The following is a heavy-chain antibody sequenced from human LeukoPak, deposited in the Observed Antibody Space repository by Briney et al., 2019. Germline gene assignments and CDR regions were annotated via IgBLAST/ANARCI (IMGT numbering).Heavy chain of an antibody. V-gene: IGHV1-18*01. CDR3: ARGMIVHHEGSGYYYYMDV. D-gene: IGHD3-22*01. CDR1: GYTFTSYG. Sequence: ASVKVSCKASGYTFTSYGISWVRQAPGQGLEWMGWISAYNGNTNYAQKLQGRVTMTTDTSTSTAYMELRRLRSDDTAVYYCARGMIVHHEGSGYYYYMDVWGKGTTVTISS. J-gene: IGHJ6*03. CDR2: ISAYNGNT.